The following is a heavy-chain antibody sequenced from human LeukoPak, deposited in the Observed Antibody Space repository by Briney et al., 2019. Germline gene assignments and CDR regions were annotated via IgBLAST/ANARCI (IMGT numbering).Heavy chain of an antibody. V-gene: IGHV4-34*01. CDR2: INHSGST. CDR1: GGSFSGYY. Sequence: SETLSLSCAVYGGSFSGYYWSWIRQPPGKGLEWIGEINHSGSTNYNPSLKSRVTISVDTSKNQFSLKLSSVTAADTAVYYCASPGSGRHAFDIWGQGTMVTVSS. CDR3: ASPGSGRHAFDI. D-gene: IGHD3-10*01. J-gene: IGHJ3*02.